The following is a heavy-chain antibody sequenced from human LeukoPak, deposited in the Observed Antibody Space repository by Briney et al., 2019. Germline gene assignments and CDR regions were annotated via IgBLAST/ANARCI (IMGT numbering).Heavy chain of an antibody. D-gene: IGHD3-10*01. CDR2: IYYSGST. CDR1: GGSIGSYY. V-gene: IGHV4-59*01. J-gene: IGHJ4*02. Sequence: SETLSLTCTGSGGSIGSYYWSWIRQPPGKGLEWIGYIYYSGSTNDNPSLKSRVTISVDTSKNHFSLKLSSVTAADTAVYYCARAGRFGELLDFDYWGQGTLVTVSS. CDR3: ARAGRFGELLDFDY.